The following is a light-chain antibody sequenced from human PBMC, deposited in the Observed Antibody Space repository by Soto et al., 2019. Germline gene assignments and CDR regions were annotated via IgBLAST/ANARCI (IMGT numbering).Light chain of an antibody. CDR3: SSYTSGCTLV. Sequence: QSVLTQPASVSGSPGQSITISCTGTSSDIGGYESVSWYQHNPGKAPKLLISDVSNRPSGVSSRFSGSKSGNTASLTISGLQAEDEADYYCSSYTSGCTLVFGSGTKVTVL. CDR2: DVS. V-gene: IGLV2-14*01. J-gene: IGLJ1*01. CDR1: SSDIGGYES.